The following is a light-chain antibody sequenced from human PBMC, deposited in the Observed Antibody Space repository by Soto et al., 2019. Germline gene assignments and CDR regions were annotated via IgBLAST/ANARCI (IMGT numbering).Light chain of an antibody. V-gene: IGKV3-20*01. CDR2: GAS. CDR1: QSVSNNY. Sequence: EIVLTQSPGTLSLSPCERANLFLSASQSVSNNYLAGYQQKPGQAPRLLIYGASNRATGIPDRFSGSGSGTDFTLTISRLEPEDFAVYYCQQYGSSGTFGQGTKVDIK. CDR3: QQYGSSGT. J-gene: IGKJ1*01.